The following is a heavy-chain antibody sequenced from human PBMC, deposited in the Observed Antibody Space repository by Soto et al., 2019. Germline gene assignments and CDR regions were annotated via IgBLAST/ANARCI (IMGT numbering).Heavy chain of an antibody. CDR1: GDSINSRSYY. J-gene: IGHJ4*02. Sequence: SETLSLTCTVTGDSINSRSYYWGWIRQPPGKGLEWIGSIYYSGSTYNNPSLKSRVSMSVDTSKNQFSLKLRSVTAADTALYYCARQRTSVVTQAYFDSWGQGSLVTVSS. CDR2: IYYSGST. V-gene: IGHV4-39*01. CDR3: ARQRTSVVTQAYFDS. D-gene: IGHD2-21*02.